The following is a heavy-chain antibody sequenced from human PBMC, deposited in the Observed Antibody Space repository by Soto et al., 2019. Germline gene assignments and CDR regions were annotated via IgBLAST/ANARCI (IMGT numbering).Heavy chain of an antibody. CDR2: ISGSGGST. D-gene: IGHD3-9*01. CDR3: AKAYYDILTAFDY. V-gene: IGHV3-23*01. J-gene: IGHJ4*02. CDR1: GFTLSGYA. Sequence: PGGSLRLSCAASGFTLSGYAMDWVRQAPGKGLEWVSAISGSGGSTYYADSVKGRFTISRDNSKNTLYLQMNSLRAEDTAVYYCAKAYYDILTAFDYWGQGTLVTVSS.